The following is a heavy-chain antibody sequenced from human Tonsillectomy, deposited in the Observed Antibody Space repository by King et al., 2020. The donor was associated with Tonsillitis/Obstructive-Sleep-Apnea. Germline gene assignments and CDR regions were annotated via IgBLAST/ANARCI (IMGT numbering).Heavy chain of an antibody. CDR1: GGSISSYY. J-gene: IGHJ4*02. V-gene: IGHV4-59*01. D-gene: IGHD3-22*01. CDR3: ARALRSGFFPSGFVY. CDR2: IYYSGNT. Sequence: VQLQESGPGLVKPSETLSLSCTVSGGSISSYYWSWIRQPPGKGLEWIGYIYYSGNTNYNPSLKSRVTISIDTSKNQFSLKLSSVTAADTAVYYCARALRSGFFPSGFVYWGQGALVSVSS.